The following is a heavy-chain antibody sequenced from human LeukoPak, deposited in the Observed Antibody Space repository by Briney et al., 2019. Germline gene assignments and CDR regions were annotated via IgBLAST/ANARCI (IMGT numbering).Heavy chain of an antibody. CDR1: GFTFSSYA. J-gene: IGHJ4*02. Sequence: GGSLRLSCAASGFTFSSYALSWVRQAPGKGLECVSAISGSGGSTYSADSLKGRFTISRDNSKNTLYLLINSLRTDDTAVFYCARGGLGSAFDNWGQGTLVTVSS. CDR3: ARGGLGSAFDN. V-gene: IGHV3-23*01. D-gene: IGHD6-19*01. CDR2: ISGSGGST.